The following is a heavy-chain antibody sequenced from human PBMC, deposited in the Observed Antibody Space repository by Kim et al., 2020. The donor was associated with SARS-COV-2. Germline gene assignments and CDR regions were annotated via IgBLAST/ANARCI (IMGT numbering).Heavy chain of an antibody. V-gene: IGHV4-39*01. D-gene: IGHD4-17*01. Sequence: TYYNPALKSRVTISVDTSKNQFSLKLSSVTAADTAVYYCANRNDYAPFDYWGQGTLVTVSS. CDR2: T. J-gene: IGHJ4*02. CDR3: ANRNDYAPFDY.